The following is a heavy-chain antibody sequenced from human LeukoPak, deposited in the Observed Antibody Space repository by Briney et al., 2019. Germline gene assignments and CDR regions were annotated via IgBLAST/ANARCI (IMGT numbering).Heavy chain of an antibody. CDR1: GRSINSGGYP. CDR2: IYYSGST. CDR3: AGGGSSWYDY. V-gene: IGHV4-30-4*07. J-gene: IGHJ4*02. Sequence: PSETLSLTCAVSGRSINSGGYPWSWIRQTPGKGLEWIGYIYYSGSTYYNPSLKSRVTISADTSKNQFSLQLSSVTAADTAVYYCAGGGSSWYDYWGQGTLVTVSS. D-gene: IGHD6-13*01.